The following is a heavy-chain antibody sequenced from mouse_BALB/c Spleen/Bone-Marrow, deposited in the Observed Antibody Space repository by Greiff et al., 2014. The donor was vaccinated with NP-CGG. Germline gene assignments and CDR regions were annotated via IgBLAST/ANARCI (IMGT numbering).Heavy chain of an antibody. CDR3: ARKYDYYYAMDY. J-gene: IGHJ4*01. D-gene: IGHD2-4*01. V-gene: IGHV1-69*01. CDR1: GYTLTDYW. CDR2: IDTSDSYT. Sequence: QVQLKQSGAELVMPGATVKMTCKASGYTLTDYWMHWVKQRPGKGLEWIGAIDTSDSYTSYNQKFKGKATLTVDESSSTAYMQLSSLTSEDSAVYYCARKYDYYYAMDYWGQGTSVTVSS.